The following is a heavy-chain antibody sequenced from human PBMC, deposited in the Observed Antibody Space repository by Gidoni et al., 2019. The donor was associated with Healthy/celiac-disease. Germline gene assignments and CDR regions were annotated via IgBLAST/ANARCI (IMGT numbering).Heavy chain of an antibody. D-gene: IGHD3-9*01. CDR3: TRDYDILTGYYYYGMDV. V-gene: IGHV3-49*03. Sequence: EVQLVESGGGLVQPGRSLRLSCTASGFTFGDYAMSWFRQAPGKGLEWVGFIRSKAYGGTTEYAASVKGRFTISRDDSKSIAYLQMNSLKTEDTAVYYCTRDYDILTGYYYYGMDVWGQGTTVTVSS. CDR1: GFTFGDYA. CDR2: IRSKAYGGTT. J-gene: IGHJ6*02.